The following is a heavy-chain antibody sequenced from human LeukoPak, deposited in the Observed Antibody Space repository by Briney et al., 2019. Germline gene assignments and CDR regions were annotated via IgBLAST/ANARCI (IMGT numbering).Heavy chain of an antibody. CDR1: GYTLTELS. Sequence: GASVKVSCKVSGYTLTELSMHWVRQAPGKGLEWMGGFDPEDGETIYAQKFQGRVTMTEDTSTDTAYMELSSLRSEDTAVYYCATGGAAAGLNWFDLWGQGTLVTVSS. CDR2: FDPEDGET. J-gene: IGHJ5*02. D-gene: IGHD6-13*01. CDR3: ATGGAAAGLNWFDL. V-gene: IGHV1-24*01.